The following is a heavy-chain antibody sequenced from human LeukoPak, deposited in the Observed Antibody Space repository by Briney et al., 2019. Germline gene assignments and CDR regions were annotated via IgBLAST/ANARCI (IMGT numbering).Heavy chain of an antibody. CDR2: ISSSSSYI. CDR3: ERDGRGGGERYAS. V-gene: IGHV3-21*01. J-gene: IGHJ4*02. CDR1: GFSFSSYT. Sequence: GGSLRLSCAASGFSFSSYTMNWVRQAPGKGLGWVSIISSSSSYIYYADSVKGRFTISRDNAKNVLYLQMNSLRVEDTGVYYCERDGRGGGERYASWGQGTLVSVSS. D-gene: IGHD2-21*01.